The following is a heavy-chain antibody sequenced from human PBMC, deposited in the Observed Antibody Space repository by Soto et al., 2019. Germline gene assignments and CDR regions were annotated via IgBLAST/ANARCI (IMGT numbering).Heavy chain of an antibody. J-gene: IGHJ6*02. CDR1: GGTFSSYA. V-gene: IGHV1-69*13. CDR2: IIPIFGTA. Sequence: SVKVSCKASGGTFSSYAISWVRQAPGQGLEWMGGIIPIFGTANYAQKFQGRVTITADESTSTAYMELSSLRSEDTAVYYCASLAYYDILTGYYTPDYYYGMDVWGQGTRVTVSS. D-gene: IGHD3-9*01. CDR3: ASLAYYDILTGYYTPDYYYGMDV.